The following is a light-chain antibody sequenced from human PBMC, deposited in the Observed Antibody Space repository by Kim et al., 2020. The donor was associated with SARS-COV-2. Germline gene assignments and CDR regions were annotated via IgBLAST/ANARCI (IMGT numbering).Light chain of an antibody. J-gene: IGKJ2*01. CDR1: QSISNY. V-gene: IGKV1-39*01. Sequence: DIQMTQSPSSLSASVGDRVTVTCRASQSISNYLNWYQQKPGKAPKLLINAASSLQSGVPSRFSGSGSGTDFTLAISSLQPEDFATYYCQQSFTTPYTFGQGTKLEI. CDR3: QQSFTTPYT. CDR2: AAS.